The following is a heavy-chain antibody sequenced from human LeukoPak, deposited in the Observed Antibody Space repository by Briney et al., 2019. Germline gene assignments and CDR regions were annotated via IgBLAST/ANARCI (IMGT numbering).Heavy chain of an antibody. CDR1: GGSVSDYC. Sequence: SETLSLTCTVSGGSVSDYCWSWIRQSPGKGLEWIGYIYYTGSTSYNPSLRSRVTMSADTSKNQFSLKLSSVTAADTAVYYCARVTEWNDFDYWGQGTLVTVSS. CDR2: IYYTGST. D-gene: IGHD1-1*01. V-gene: IGHV4-59*02. J-gene: IGHJ4*02. CDR3: ARVTEWNDFDY.